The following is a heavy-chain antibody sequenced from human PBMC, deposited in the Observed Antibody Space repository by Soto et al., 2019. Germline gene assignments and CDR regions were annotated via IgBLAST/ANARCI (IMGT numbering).Heavy chain of an antibody. CDR2: IFYTGST. CDR1: GGSISGGAYY. Sequence: QVQLQESGPGLVKPSQTLSLTCTVSGGSISGGAYYWSWIRQHPGKGLEWIGYIFYTGSTFYNPSLTSRVAISVDTSKKQFSIKLLSVTAADTAVYYCAREESDFRGPNWFAPWGQGTLVTVFS. J-gene: IGHJ5*02. V-gene: IGHV4-31*03. D-gene: IGHD3-3*01. CDR3: AREESDFRGPNWFAP.